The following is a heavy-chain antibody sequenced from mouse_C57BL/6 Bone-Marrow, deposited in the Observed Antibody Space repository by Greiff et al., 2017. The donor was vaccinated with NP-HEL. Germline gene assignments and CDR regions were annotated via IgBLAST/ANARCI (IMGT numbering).Heavy chain of an antibody. CDR1: GYAFSSSW. J-gene: IGHJ1*03. CDR3: GRRSRWYFDV. Sequence: VQLQQSGPELVKPGASVKISCTASGYAFSSSWMNWVQQRPGKGLEWIGRIYPGDGDTNYTGKFKGKATLTADKSSSTAYMQLSSLTSEESAVYCCGRRSRWYFDVWGTGTTVTVSS. D-gene: IGHD3-1*01. CDR2: IYPGDGDT. V-gene: IGHV1-82*01.